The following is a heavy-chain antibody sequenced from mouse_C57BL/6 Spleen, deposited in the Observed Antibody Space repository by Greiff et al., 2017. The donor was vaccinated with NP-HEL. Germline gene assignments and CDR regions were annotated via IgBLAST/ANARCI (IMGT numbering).Heavy chain of an antibody. J-gene: IGHJ3*01. D-gene: IGHD2-5*01. CDR2: ISSGGSYT. V-gene: IGHV5-6*01. Sequence: EVQLVESGGDLVKPGGSLKLSCAASGFTFSSYGMSWVRQTPDKRLEWVATISSGGSYTYYPDSVKGRFTIPRDNAKNTLYLQMSMLKSEDTAMYYCALSKPFAYWGQGTLVTVSA. CDR1: GFTFSSYG. CDR3: ALSKPFAY.